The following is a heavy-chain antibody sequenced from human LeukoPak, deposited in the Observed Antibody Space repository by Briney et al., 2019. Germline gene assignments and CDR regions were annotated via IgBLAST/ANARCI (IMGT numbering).Heavy chain of an antibody. Sequence: SETLSLTCTVPGGSISSYYWSWIRQPPGKGLEWIGYIYYSGSTNYNPSLKSRVTISVDTSKNQFSLKLSSVTAADTAVYYCARDRTSCSSTSCSHRIDYWGQGTLVTVSS. CDR3: ARDRTSCSSTSCSHRIDY. J-gene: IGHJ4*02. V-gene: IGHV4-59*01. CDR1: GGSISSYY. CDR2: IYYSGST. D-gene: IGHD2-2*01.